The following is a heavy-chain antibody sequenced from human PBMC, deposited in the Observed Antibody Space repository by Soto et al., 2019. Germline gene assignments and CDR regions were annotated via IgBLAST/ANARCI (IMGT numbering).Heavy chain of an antibody. CDR3: ASLKGYCSGDGCYGRYYFDY. V-gene: IGHV4-59*01. J-gene: IGHJ4*02. CDR2: ISYSGST. Sequence: SETLSLTCTVSGCSISSYYWSWIRQPPGKGLKWIGHISYSGSTNYNPSLESRVTISVDTAKNQFSLKVSSVTAADTAVYYCASLKGYCSGDGCYGRYYFDYWGQGTLVTVS. CDR1: GCSISSYY. D-gene: IGHD2-15*01.